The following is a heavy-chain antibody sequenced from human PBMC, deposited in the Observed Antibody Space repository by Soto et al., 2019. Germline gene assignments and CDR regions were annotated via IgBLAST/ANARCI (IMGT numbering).Heavy chain of an antibody. D-gene: IGHD4-17*01. J-gene: IGHJ4*02. CDR1: GFTFTSSA. V-gene: IGHV1-58*01. CDR2: IVVGSGNT. CDR3: ARHGRGGGDYAHFDY. Sequence: QMQLVQSGPEVKKPGTSVKVSCKASGFTFTSSAVQWVRQARGQRLEWIGWIVVGSGNTNYAQKLQGRVTMTTDTSTSTAYMELRSLRSDDTAVYYCARHGRGGGDYAHFDYWGQGTLVTVSS.